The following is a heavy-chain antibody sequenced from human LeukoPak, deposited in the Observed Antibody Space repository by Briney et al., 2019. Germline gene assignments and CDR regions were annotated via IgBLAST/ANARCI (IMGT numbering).Heavy chain of an antibody. CDR1: GVSFSGYY. V-gene: IGHV4-34*01. CDR2: INHSGST. D-gene: IGHD4-17*01. J-gene: IGHJ4*02. CDR3: ARSYGDYDLDY. Sequence: SETLSLTCAVYGVSFSGYYWSWIRQPPGKGLEWIGEINHSGSTNYNPSLKSRVTISVDTSKNQFSLKLSSVTAADTAVYYCARSYGDYDLDYWGQGTLVTVSS.